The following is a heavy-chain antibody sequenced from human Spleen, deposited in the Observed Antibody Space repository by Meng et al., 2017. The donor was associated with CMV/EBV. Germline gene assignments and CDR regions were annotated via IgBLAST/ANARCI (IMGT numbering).Heavy chain of an antibody. CDR2: ISWNSGSI. V-gene: IGHV3-9*01. J-gene: IGHJ5*02. Sequence: SLKISCAASGFTFDNYAMHWVRQAPGKGLDWVSSISWNSGSIAYADSVKGRFTISRDNAKNSLYLQMNSLRTEDTALYYCAKDGGGYQLLSANWFDPWGQGTLVTVSS. CDR1: GFTFDNYA. CDR3: AKDGGGYQLLSANWFDP. D-gene: IGHD2-2*01.